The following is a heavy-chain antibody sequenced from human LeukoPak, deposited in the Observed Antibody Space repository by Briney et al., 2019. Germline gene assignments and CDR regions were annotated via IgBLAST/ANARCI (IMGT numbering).Heavy chain of an antibody. Sequence: SETLSLTCAVYGGSFSGYYWSWIRQPPGKGLEWIGEINHSGSTNYNPSLKCRVTISVDTSKNQFSLKLSSVTAADTAVYYCARTYTVWGQGTLVTVSS. J-gene: IGHJ4*02. CDR3: ARTYTV. D-gene: IGHD2-2*02. CDR2: INHSGST. V-gene: IGHV4-34*01. CDR1: GGSFSGYY.